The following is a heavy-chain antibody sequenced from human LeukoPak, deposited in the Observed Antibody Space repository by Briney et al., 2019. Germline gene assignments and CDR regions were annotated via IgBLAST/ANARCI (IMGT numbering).Heavy chain of an antibody. CDR3: ARGQEGFDY. CDR2: IYPRDGST. Sequence: ASVKVSCKASGYTFTSNYIHWVRQAPGQGLEWMGMIYPRDGSTSYAQKFQGRVTVTRDTSTSTVHMELSGLRSEDTAVYYCARGQEGFDYWGQGTLVTVSS. J-gene: IGHJ4*02. V-gene: IGHV1-46*01. CDR1: GYTFTSNY.